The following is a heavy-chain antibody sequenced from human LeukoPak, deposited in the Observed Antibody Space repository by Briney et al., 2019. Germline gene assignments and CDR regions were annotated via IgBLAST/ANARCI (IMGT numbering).Heavy chain of an antibody. J-gene: IGHJ4*02. CDR2: ISGSGGST. Sequence: PGGSLRLSCAASGFTFSSYAMSWVRQAPGKGLEWVSAISGSGGSTYYADSVKGRFTISRDNSKNTLYLQMNSLRAEDTAVYYCATNPVDIVVVPAAIPWGQGTLVTVSS. CDR1: GFTFSSYA. CDR3: ATNPVDIVVVPAAIP. D-gene: IGHD2-2*02. V-gene: IGHV3-23*01.